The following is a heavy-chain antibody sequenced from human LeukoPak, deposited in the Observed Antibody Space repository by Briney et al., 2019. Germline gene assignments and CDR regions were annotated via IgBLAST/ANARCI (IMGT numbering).Heavy chain of an antibody. CDR1: GGSFSGYY. V-gene: IGHV4-34*01. CDR3: ARDPALLVPAASYYYYYGMDV. D-gene: IGHD2-2*01. Sequence: SETLSLTCAVYGGSFSGYYWSWIRQPPGKGLEWIGEINHSGSTNYNPSLKSRVTISVDTSKNQFSLKLSSVTAADTAVYYCARDPALLVPAASYYYYYGMDVWGKGTTVTVSP. CDR2: INHSGST. J-gene: IGHJ6*04.